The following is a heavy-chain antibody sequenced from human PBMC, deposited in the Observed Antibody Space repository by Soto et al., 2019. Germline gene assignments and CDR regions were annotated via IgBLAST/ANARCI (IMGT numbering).Heavy chain of an antibody. D-gene: IGHD2-2*01. J-gene: IGHJ4*02. CDR3: ARAGKYCSSTSCYEILDY. Sequence: GGSLRLSCAASGFTFSSYGMHWVRQAPGKGLEWVAVIWYDGSNKYYADSVKGRFTISRDNSKNTLYLQMNSLRAEDTAVYYSARAGKYCSSTSCYEILDYWGQGSLVTVSS. CDR1: GFTFSSYG. CDR2: IWYDGSNK. V-gene: IGHV3-33*01.